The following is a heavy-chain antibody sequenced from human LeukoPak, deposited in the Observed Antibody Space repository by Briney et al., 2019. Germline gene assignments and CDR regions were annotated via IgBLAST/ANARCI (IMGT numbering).Heavy chain of an antibody. Sequence: SVKVSCKASGDTFTGYYMHWVRQAPGQGLEWMGGIIPIFGTANYAQKFQGRVTITADESTSTAYMELSSLRSEDTAVYYCARGDYSQAPFDYWGQGTLVTVSS. V-gene: IGHV1-69*13. D-gene: IGHD2-15*01. CDR1: GDTFTGYY. CDR3: ARGDYSQAPFDY. J-gene: IGHJ4*02. CDR2: IIPIFGTA.